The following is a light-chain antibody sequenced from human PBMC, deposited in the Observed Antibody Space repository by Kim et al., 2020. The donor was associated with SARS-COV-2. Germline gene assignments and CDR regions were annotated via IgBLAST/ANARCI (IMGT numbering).Light chain of an antibody. CDR1: QRVSSSY. Sequence: EIVMTQSPATLSLSPGERATLSCRASQRVSSSYLSWYQQKPGQAPRLLIYGASTRATGIPARFSGSGSGTDFTLTISSLQPEDFAVYYCQQDYNVPWTFGQGTKVDIK. J-gene: IGKJ1*01. V-gene: IGKV3D-7*01. CDR2: GAS. CDR3: QQDYNVPWT.